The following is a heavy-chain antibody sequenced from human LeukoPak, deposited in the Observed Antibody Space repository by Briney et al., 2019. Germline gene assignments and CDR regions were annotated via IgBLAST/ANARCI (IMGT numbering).Heavy chain of an antibody. CDR1: GFTFSTYN. D-gene: IGHD2-15*01. V-gene: IGHV3-48*02. J-gene: IGHJ4*02. CDR2: ITSSSSTI. Sequence: GGSLRLSCAASGFTFSTYNMNWVRQAPGKGLEWISFITSSSSTIYYADSVKGRFTISRDNAKNSLYLQMNSLRDEDTAVYYCARDAGYCTGGSCWYFDHWGQGTLVTVSS. CDR3: ARDAGYCTGGSCWYFDH.